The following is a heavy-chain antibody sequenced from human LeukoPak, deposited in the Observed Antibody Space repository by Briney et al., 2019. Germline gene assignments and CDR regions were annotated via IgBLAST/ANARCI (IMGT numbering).Heavy chain of an antibody. CDR3: ATDRGYSYGYRFDAFDI. V-gene: IGHV1-69-2*01. J-gene: IGHJ3*02. D-gene: IGHD5-18*01. Sequence: ASVKTSCKVSGYTFTDYYMHWVQQAPGKGLEWMGLVYPEDGETIYAEKFQGRVTITADTSTDTAYMELSSLRSEDTAVYYCATDRGYSYGYRFDAFDIWGQGTMVTVSS. CDR2: VYPEDGET. CDR1: GYTFTDYY.